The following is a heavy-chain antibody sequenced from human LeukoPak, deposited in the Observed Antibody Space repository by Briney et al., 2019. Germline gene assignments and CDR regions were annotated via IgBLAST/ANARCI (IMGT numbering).Heavy chain of an antibody. J-gene: IGHJ4*02. CDR3: ARDVLPGGPTIDY. D-gene: IGHD1-14*01. CDR2: IYSGGST. Sequence: GGSLRLSCAASGFTFSSYSMNWVRQAPGKGLEWVSVIYSGGSTYYADSVKGRFTISRDNSKNTLYLQMNSLRAEDTAVYYCARDVLPGGPTIDYWGQGTLVTVSS. CDR1: GFTFSSYS. V-gene: IGHV3-66*01.